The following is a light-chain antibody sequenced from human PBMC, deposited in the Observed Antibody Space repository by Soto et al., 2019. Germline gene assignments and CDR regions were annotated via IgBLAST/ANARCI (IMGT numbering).Light chain of an antibody. CDR1: SGHSNNA. CDR3: QTWGTGIRV. Sequence: QPVLTQSPSASASLGASVKLTCTLSSGHSNNAIAWHQQQPEKGPRYLMKLNTDGSHNKGDGIPDRFSGSSSGAERYLTISGLQSEDEADYYCQTWGTGIRVFGGGTKLTVL. J-gene: IGLJ2*01. V-gene: IGLV4-69*01. CDR2: LNTDGSH.